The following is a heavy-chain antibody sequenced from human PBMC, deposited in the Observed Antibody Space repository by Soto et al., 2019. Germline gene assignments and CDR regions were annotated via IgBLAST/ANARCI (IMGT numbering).Heavy chain of an antibody. Sequence: SGTLSITCAIGSTAITSSYWRWIRQPPGKGLEWIGYIYYSGSTNYNPSLKSRVTISVDTSKNQFSLKLSSVTAADTAVYYCARQYGDYVRGAFDIWGQGTMVT. J-gene: IGHJ3*02. CDR3: ARQYGDYVRGAFDI. D-gene: IGHD4-17*01. CDR2: IYYSGST. CDR1: STAITSSY. V-gene: IGHV4-59*08.